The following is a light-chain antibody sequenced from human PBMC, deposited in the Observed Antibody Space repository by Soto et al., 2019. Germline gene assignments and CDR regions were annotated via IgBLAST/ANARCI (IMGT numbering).Light chain of an antibody. CDR1: QSVSSD. Sequence: ERVMTQSPSTLSVSPRESATLSCRASQSVSSDLAWYQQKPGQPPRLLVFGASTRATGIPAGFSGLGSGRHFTLTISSLQSEDFAVYYCQQYNSWPRTFGQGTKVDIK. V-gene: IGKV3-15*01. CDR2: GAS. J-gene: IGKJ1*01. CDR3: QQYNSWPRT.